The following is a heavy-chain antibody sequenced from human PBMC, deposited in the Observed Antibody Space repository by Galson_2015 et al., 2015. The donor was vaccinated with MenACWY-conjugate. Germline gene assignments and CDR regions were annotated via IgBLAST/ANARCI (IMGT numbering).Heavy chain of an antibody. CDR2: ISYDGSKK. CDR1: AFTFGAYG. CDR3: AKDRDTALMYYHYGMDV. V-gene: IGHV3-30*18. Sequence: SLRLSCAASAFTFGAYGMHWVRQAPGKGLEWVALISYDGSKKYYADSVKGRFTISRDNSKNTLYLQMNSLRAEDTAVFYCAKDRDTALMYYHYGMDVWGQGTTVIVSS. D-gene: IGHD5-18*01. J-gene: IGHJ6*02.